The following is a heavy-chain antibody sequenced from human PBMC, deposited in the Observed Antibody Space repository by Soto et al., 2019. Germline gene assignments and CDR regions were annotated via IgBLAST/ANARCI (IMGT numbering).Heavy chain of an antibody. CDR3: ARDRQQQTYYYYGMDV. CDR1: GFTFSSYC. V-gene: IGHV3-33*01. CDR2: IWYDGSNK. Sequence: QVQLVESGGGVVQPGRSLRLSCAASGFTFSSYCMHWVRQAPGKGLEWVAVIWYDGSNKYYADSVKGRFTISRDNSKNTLYLQMNSLRAEDTAVYYCARDRQQQTYYYYGMDVWGQGTTVTVSS. D-gene: IGHD6-13*01. J-gene: IGHJ6*02.